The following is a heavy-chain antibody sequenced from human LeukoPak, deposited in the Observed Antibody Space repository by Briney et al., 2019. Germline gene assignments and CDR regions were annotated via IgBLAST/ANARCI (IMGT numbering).Heavy chain of an antibody. CDR1: GITVSSNY. Sequence: PGGSLRLSCAVSGITVSSNYMSWVRQAPGKGLEWVAVIYSGDSTYYADSVKGRFTISRDNSKNTLYLQMNSLRAEDTAVYYCARHNDDFWSACDYWGQGTLVTVSS. CDR2: IYSGDST. V-gene: IGHV3-53*01. J-gene: IGHJ4*02. CDR3: ARHNDDFWSACDY. D-gene: IGHD3-3*01.